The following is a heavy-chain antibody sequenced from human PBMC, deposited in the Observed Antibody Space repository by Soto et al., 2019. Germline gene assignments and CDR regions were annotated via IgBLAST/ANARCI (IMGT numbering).Heavy chain of an antibody. CDR3: ASGEGSYYYYYYGMDV. Sequence: ASVKVSCKASGGIFSSYAISWVRQAPGQRLEWMGWINAGNGNTKYSQKFQGRVTITRDTSASTAYMELSSLRSEDTAVYYCASGEGSYYYYYYGMDVWGQGTTVTVSS. CDR1: GGIFSSYA. V-gene: IGHV1-3*01. J-gene: IGHJ6*02. D-gene: IGHD1-26*01. CDR2: INAGNGNT.